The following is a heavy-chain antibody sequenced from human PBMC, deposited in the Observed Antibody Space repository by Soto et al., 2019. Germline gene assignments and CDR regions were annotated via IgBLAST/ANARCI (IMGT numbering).Heavy chain of an antibody. CDR2: ISGSGGST. CDR1: GFTFSSYA. D-gene: IGHD6-19*01. Sequence: EVQLLESGGGLVQPGGSLRLSCAASGFTFSSYAMSWVRQAPGKGLEWVSAISGSGGSTYYADSVKGRFTISRDNSKNTLYLQMNSLRAEDTAVYYCAKEGEEWLVILGAFDIWGQGTMVTVSS. V-gene: IGHV3-23*01. J-gene: IGHJ3*02. CDR3: AKEGEEWLVILGAFDI.